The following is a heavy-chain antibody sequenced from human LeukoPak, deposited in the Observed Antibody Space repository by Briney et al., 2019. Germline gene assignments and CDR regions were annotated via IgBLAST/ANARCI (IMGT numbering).Heavy chain of an antibody. D-gene: IGHD6-19*01. Sequence: SETLSLTCAVYGGSFSGYYWSWIRQPPGKELEWIGEINHSGSTNYNPSLKSRVTISVDTSKNQFSLKLSSVTAADTAVYYCARKSSDYYGMDVWGQGTTVTVSS. CDR1: GGSFSGYY. CDR3: ARKSSDYYGMDV. CDR2: INHSGST. V-gene: IGHV4-34*01. J-gene: IGHJ6*02.